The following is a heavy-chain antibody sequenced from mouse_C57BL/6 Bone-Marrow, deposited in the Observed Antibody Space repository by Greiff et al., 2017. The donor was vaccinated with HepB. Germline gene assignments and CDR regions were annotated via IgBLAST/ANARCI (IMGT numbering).Heavy chain of an antibody. CDR2: ISYSGST. V-gene: IGHV3-8*01. J-gene: IGHJ2*01. CDR3: ARCATAPCYFDD. Sequence: EVQLQQSGPGLAKPSQTLSLTCSVTGYSITSDYWNWIQKFPGNKLEYMGYISYSGSTYYYPSLKSRISITRDTSKNQYYLQLNSVTTEDTATYYCARCATAPCYFDDWGQGTTLTVSS. CDR1: GYSITSDY. D-gene: IGHD1-2*01.